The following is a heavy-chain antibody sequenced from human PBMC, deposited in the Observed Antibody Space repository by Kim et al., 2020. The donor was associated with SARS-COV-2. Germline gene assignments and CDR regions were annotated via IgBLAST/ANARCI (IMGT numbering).Heavy chain of an antibody. CDR2: IYYSGST. Sequence: SETLSLTCTVSGVSISSSCYYWGWIRQPPGKGLEWIGSIYYSGSTYYNPSLKSRVTISVDTSKNQFSLKLSSVTAADTAVYYCARHKARGALSRDYGDYMYWFDPWGQGTLVTVSS. J-gene: IGHJ5*02. CDR1: GVSISSSCYY. CDR3: ARHKARGALSRDYGDYMYWFDP. D-gene: IGHD4-17*01. V-gene: IGHV4-39*01.